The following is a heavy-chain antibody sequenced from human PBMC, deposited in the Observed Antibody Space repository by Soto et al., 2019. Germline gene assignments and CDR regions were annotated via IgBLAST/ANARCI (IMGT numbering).Heavy chain of an antibody. CDR2: ISAYNGNT. CDR3: AIWGRDGDYDAFVI. V-gene: IGHV1-18*01. Sequence: ASVKVSCKASGYSFTIYGISWVLQAPGQGLEWMGWISAYNGNTNYAQKLQGRVTMTTDTSTSTAYMELRSLRSDDTAVYYCAIWGRDGDYDAFVIWCQATRVSVAS. D-gene: IGHD2-21*02. CDR1: GYSFTIYG. J-gene: IGHJ3*02.